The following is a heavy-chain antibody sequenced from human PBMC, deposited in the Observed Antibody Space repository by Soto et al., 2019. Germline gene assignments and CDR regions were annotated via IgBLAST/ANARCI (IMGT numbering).Heavy chain of an antibody. Sequence: SETLSLTCAVYGGSFSGYYWSWIRQPPGKGLEWIGEINHSGSTNCNPSLKSRVTISVDTSKNQFSLKLSSVTAADTAMYYCARVIAVAGTYYYYYYMEVWGKGTTVTVSS. CDR2: INHSGST. CDR1: GGSFSGYY. D-gene: IGHD6-19*01. V-gene: IGHV4-34*01. CDR3: ARVIAVAGTYYYYYYMEV. J-gene: IGHJ6*03.